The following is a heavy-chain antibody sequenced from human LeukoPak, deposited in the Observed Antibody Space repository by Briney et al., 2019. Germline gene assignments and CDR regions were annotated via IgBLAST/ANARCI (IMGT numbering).Heavy chain of an antibody. V-gene: IGHV3-48*03. CDR3: ARGPHYTSGTNYFDS. Sequence: GGSLRLSCAASGFTFSNFWMHWVRQAPGKGLEWVSYISSSGSTIYYADSVKGRFTISRDNAKKFLYLQMNSLRAEDTALYYCARGPHYTSGTNYFDSWGQGTLATVSS. J-gene: IGHJ4*02. D-gene: IGHD3-10*01. CDR1: GFTFSNFW. CDR2: ISSSGSTI.